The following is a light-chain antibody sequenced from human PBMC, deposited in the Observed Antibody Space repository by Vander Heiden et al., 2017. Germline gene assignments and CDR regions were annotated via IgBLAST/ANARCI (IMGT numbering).Light chain of an antibody. J-gene: IGLJ2*01. CDR2: EDN. V-gene: IGLV6-57*01. CDR1: SGSIASNY. Sequence: NFMLTQPHSVSESPGTTVTIPCTRSSGSIASNYVQWYQQRPGSSPTTVIYEDNQRPSGVPDRFSGSIDSSSNSASLTISGLKTEDEADYYCQSYDSSNQGVFGGGTKLTVL. CDR3: QSYDSSNQGV.